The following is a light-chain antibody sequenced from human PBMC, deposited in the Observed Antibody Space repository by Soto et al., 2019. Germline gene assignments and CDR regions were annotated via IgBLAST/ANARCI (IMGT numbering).Light chain of an antibody. Sequence: DIPMTQSPSTLSASVGDRVTITCRASQSISSWLAWYQQKPGKAPKSLIYKASSLESGVPSRFSGSGSGTEFTLTISCLQPDDFATYYCQQYNSYPWTFGQGTKVEIK. CDR3: QQYNSYPWT. CDR2: KAS. CDR1: QSISSW. J-gene: IGKJ1*01. V-gene: IGKV1-5*03.